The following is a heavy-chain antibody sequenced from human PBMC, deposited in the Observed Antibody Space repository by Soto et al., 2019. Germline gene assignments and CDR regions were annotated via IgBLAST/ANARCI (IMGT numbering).Heavy chain of an antibody. D-gene: IGHD2-15*01. CDR1: GFTFSSYA. V-gene: IGHV3-23*01. J-gene: IGHJ5*02. CDR2: ISGSGGST. Sequence: GGSLRLSCAASGFTFSSYAMSWVRQAPGKGLEWVSAISGSGGSTYYADSVKGRFTISRDNSKNTLYLQMNSLRAEDTAVYYCAKLQGKRIPQSAWFDPWGQGTLVTVSS. CDR3: AKLQGKRIPQSAWFDP.